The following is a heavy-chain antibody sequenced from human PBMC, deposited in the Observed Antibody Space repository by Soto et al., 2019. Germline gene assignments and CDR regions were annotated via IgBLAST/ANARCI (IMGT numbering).Heavy chain of an antibody. D-gene: IGHD2-21*01. CDR1: GGSISSYY. Sequence: SETLSLTCTVSGGSISSYYWSWIRQPPGKGLEWMGYIYYSGSTNYNPSLKSRVTISVDTSKNQFSLKLSSVTAADTAVYYCARGRLWWFFDYWGQGTLVTVSS. V-gene: IGHV4-59*01. CDR2: IYYSGST. J-gene: IGHJ4*02. CDR3: ARGRLWWFFDY.